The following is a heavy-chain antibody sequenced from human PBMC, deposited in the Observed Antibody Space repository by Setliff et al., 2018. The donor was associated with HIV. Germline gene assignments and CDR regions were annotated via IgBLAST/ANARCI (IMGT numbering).Heavy chain of an antibody. CDR2: IHSSGST. J-gene: IGHJ4*02. V-gene: IGHV4-4*09. D-gene: IGHD2-21*02. CDR3: ATLDHSGGNFLAY. CDR1: GGSVNDFY. Sequence: PSETLSLTCTVSGGSVNDFYCNWVRQPPGKGPEWIGYIHSSGSTIYNPSLKSRITISLDTSKEQFSLELSSVTAADTAVYYCATLDHSGGNFLAYWGQGSLVTVSS.